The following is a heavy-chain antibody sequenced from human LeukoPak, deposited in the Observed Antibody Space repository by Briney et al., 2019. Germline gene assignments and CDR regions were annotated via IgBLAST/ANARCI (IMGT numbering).Heavy chain of an antibody. V-gene: IGHV1-18*01. CDR1: GYTFSDFG. CDR3: ARDFWDHSDSFHFFDD. CDR2: MRPYNGKT. J-gene: IGHJ4*02. Sequence: ASVKVSCKASGYTFSDFGINWVRQAPGRGLEWLGWMRPYNGKTDSAQKFQRRVTMTTDTSTNTAYMELRRLRSDDTAVYYCARDFWDHSDSFHFFDDCGQGTLVTVSS. D-gene: IGHD3-3*01.